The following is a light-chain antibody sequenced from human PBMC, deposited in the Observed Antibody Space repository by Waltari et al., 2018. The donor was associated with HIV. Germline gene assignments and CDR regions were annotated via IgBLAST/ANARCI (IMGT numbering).Light chain of an antibody. Sequence: SVLAQPRSVSGTPGQRVNISCFGSSSNVRNTYVYWYQQVPGVAPKLLIYRNNQRPSGVPDRFSGSKSGTSASLAISGLRTEDEAEYYCAAWDDRLSGRLFGGGTKVTVL. CDR3: AAWDDRLSGRL. V-gene: IGLV1-47*01. J-gene: IGLJ2*01. CDR2: RNN. CDR1: SSNVRNTY.